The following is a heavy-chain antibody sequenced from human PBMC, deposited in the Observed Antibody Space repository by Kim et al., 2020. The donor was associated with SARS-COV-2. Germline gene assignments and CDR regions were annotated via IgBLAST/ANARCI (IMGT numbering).Heavy chain of an antibody. CDR3: AKETYDNSVFHFYYYGM. CDR1: GFTFSSYG. Sequence: GGSLRLSCAASGFTFSSYGMHWVRQAPGKGLEWVAVISYDGSNKYYADSVKGRFTISRDNSKNTLYLQMNSLRAEDTAVYYCAKETYDNSVFHFYYYGM. V-gene: IGHV3-30*18. D-gene: IGHD3-22*01. J-gene: IGHJ6*01. CDR2: ISYDGSNK.